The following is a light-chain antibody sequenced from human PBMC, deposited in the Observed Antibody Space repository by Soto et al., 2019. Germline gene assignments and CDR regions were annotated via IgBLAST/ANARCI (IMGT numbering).Light chain of an antibody. CDR2: EVS. CDR3: CSYAGSSTYV. Sequence: QSVLTQPASVSGSPGESITISCTGTSSDVGSYSLVSWYQQHPGKAPKRMIYEVSKRPSGVSNRFSGSKSGNTASLTISGLQGEDEADYYCCSYAGSSTYVFGTGTKLTVL. V-gene: IGLV2-23*02. CDR1: SSDVGSYSL. J-gene: IGLJ1*01.